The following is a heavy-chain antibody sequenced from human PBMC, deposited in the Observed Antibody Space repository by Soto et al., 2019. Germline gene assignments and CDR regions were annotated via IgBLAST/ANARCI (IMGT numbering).Heavy chain of an antibody. J-gene: IGHJ5*02. CDR2: ISGSGSNP. CDR3: ANTASMKIRNGFHP. D-gene: IGHD6-25*01. Sequence: EVQVLESGGGLVQPGGSLRLSCAASGFTFSSYAMSWVRQAPGQGLEWVSAISGSGSNPYYADSVKGRFTISRDNSKNTLYLQMNSLRAEDTALYYLANTASMKIRNGFHPWGQGTLVTVSP. CDR1: GFTFSSYA. V-gene: IGHV3-23*01.